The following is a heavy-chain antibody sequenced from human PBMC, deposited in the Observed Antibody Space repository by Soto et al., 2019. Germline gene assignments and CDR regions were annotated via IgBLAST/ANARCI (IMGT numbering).Heavy chain of an antibody. CDR3: ARDCNGGMCYPMY. Sequence: ASVKVSCKASGYTFASYGISWVRQAPGQGLEWMGWISGYNGNTNYAQRLQGRVTMTTDTSTSTAYTELRSLRSDDTAVYYCARDCNGGMCYPMYWGQGTLVTVSS. CDR1: GYTFASYG. V-gene: IGHV1-18*04. CDR2: ISGYNGNT. D-gene: IGHD2-8*02. J-gene: IGHJ4*02.